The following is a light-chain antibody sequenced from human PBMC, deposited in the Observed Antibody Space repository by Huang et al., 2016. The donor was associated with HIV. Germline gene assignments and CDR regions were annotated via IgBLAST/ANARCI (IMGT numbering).Light chain of an antibody. CDR1: QGVSAN. CDR2: GAS. V-gene: IGKV3-15*01. J-gene: IGKJ2*01. Sequence: EMVMTQSPDTLSVSPGERVTLSCRASQGVSANLAWYQQKPGQAPRLLIHGASTRVTGIPARFSGSGSETDFTLTIHSLQSEDLAVYYCQQYNNWPRTFGQGTKLEIK. CDR3: QQYNNWPRT.